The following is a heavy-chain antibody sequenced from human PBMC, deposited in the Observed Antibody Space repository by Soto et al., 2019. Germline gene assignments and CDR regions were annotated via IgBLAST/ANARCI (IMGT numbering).Heavy chain of an antibody. CDR1: GFTFSDNA. D-gene: IGHD2-2*01. CDR3: AKSLSTAVNYGLDV. V-gene: IGHV3-23*01. CDR2: ISDDGDST. J-gene: IGHJ6*02. Sequence: PRLSCGASGFTFSDNAMTWVRQAPGKGLEWVSSISDDGDSTYYADSVKGRFAVSRDNSKNTLFLHMNSLGAEDAAVYYCAKSLSTAVNYGLDVWGQGTSVTVSS.